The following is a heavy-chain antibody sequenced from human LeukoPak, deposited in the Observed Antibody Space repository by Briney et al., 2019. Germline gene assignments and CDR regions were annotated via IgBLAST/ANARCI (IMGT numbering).Heavy chain of an antibody. CDR3: ARDPGLLSGLSYFDY. CDR2: IYYSGST. J-gene: IGHJ4*02. D-gene: IGHD2/OR15-2a*01. Sequence: SETLSLTCTVSGGSISSSSYYWGWIRQPPGKGLEWIGSIYYSGSTYYNPSLKSRVTISVDTSKNQFSLKLSSVTAADTAVYYCARDPGLLSGLSYFDYWGQGTLVTVSS. V-gene: IGHV4-39*07. CDR1: GGSISSSSYY.